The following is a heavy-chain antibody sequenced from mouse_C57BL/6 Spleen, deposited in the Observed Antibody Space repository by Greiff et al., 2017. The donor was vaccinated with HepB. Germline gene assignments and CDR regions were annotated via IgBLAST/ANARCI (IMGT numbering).Heavy chain of an antibody. Sequence: ESGPGLVKPSQSLSLTCSVTGYSITSGYYWNWIRQFPGNKLEWMGYISYDGSNNYNPSLKNRISITRDTSKNQFFLKLNSVTTEDTATYYCARRDYYGSEAYWGQGTLVTVSA. CDR2: ISYDGSN. CDR3: ARRDYYGSEAY. V-gene: IGHV3-6*01. CDR1: GYSITSGYY. J-gene: IGHJ3*01. D-gene: IGHD1-1*01.